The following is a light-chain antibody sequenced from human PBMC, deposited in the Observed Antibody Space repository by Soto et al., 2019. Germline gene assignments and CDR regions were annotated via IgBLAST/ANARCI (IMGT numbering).Light chain of an antibody. CDR3: QHYDTFPYT. J-gene: IGKJ2*01. CDR2: DAS. CDR1: QSIANW. Sequence: DIQMPQSPSFVSASVGDRVTITCRASQSIANWLAWYQQKPGKAPKLLIYDASTLESGVSSGFSGSGSGTEFTLTISSLRPDDFATYYCQHYDTFPYTFGQGTKLEIK. V-gene: IGKV1-5*01.